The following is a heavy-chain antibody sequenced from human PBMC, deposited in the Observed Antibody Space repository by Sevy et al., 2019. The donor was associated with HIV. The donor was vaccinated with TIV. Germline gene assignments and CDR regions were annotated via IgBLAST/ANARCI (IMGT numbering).Heavy chain of an antibody. V-gene: IGHV3-11*01. J-gene: IGHJ6*02. CDR3: ARTYCSGGSCSYYYYGMDV. Sequence: GGSLRLSCAASGFTFSDYYMSWIRQAPGKGLEWVSYISSSGSTIYYADSVKGRFTISRDNAKNSLYLQMNSLRAEDTVVYYCARTYCSGGSCSYYYYGMDVWGQGTTVTVSS. CDR2: ISSSGSTI. D-gene: IGHD2-15*01. CDR1: GFTFSDYY.